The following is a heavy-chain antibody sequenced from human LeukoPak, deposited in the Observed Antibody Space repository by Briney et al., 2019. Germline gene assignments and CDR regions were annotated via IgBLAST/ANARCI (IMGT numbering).Heavy chain of an antibody. J-gene: IGHJ5*02. CDR1: DGAITGFS. CDR3: VRGPYGSGISNWFDP. Sequence: SETLSLTCTVSDGAITGFSWSWIRQPPGKGLEWIGYIYYSGDTNYSPSLQSRVTLSVDTSKNQFSLKLTSVTAADTAVYYCVRGPYGSGISNWFDPWGQGTLVIVSS. D-gene: IGHD3-10*01. V-gene: IGHV4-59*01. CDR2: IYYSGDT.